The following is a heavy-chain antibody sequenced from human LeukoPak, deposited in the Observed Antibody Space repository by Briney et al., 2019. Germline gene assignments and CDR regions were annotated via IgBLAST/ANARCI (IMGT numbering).Heavy chain of an antibody. CDR3: ATDRARSSSWYELDY. CDR1: GYTFTDYH. J-gene: IGHJ4*02. Sequence: GASVNVSCQASGYTFTDYHMHWVRQAPGQGLEWMGWINPNSGGTNFAQKFQGRVTMSRDSSISTAYMELSRLRYDDTAVYFCATDRARSSSWYELDYWGQGTLVTVSS. D-gene: IGHD6-13*01. CDR2: INPNSGGT. V-gene: IGHV1-2*02.